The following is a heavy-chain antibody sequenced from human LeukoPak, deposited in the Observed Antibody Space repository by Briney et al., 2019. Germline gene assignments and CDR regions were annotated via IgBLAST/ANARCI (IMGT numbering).Heavy chain of an antibody. D-gene: IGHD6-19*01. CDR3: ARDSDSSGWLDYYMDV. CDR1: GFTFSSYS. V-gene: IGHV3-48*01. Sequence: PGGSLRLSCAASGFTFSSYSMNWVRQAPGKGLEWVSFISSGYSTIYYADSVKGRFTITRDNAKNSLYLQMNSLRAEDTAVYYCARDSDSSGWLDYYMDVWGKGTTVTISS. CDR2: ISSGYSTI. J-gene: IGHJ6*03.